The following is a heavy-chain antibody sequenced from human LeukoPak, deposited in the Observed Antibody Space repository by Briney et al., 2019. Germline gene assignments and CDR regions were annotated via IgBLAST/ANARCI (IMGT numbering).Heavy chain of an antibody. CDR2: INHSGST. J-gene: IGHJ4*02. CDR1: GGSFSGYY. Sequence: SETLSLTCAVYGGSFSGYYWSWIRQPPGKGLEWIGEINHSGSTNYNPSLKSRVTISVDTSKNQFSLKLSSVTAADTAVYYCARGGYSYGYIGYYWGQGTLVTVSS. D-gene: IGHD5-18*01. V-gene: IGHV4-34*01. CDR3: ARGGYSYGYIGYY.